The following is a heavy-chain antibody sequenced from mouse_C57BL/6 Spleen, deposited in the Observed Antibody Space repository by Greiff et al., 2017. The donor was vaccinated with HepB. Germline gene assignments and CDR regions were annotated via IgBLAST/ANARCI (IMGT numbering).Heavy chain of an antibody. J-gene: IGHJ2*01. V-gene: IGHV1-55*01. CDR3: ARGIGGNFFDY. CDR1: GYTFTSYW. Sequence: PGASVKMSCKASGYTFTSYWITWVKQRPGQGLEWIGDIYPGSGSTNYNEKFKSKATLTVDTSSSTAYMQLSSLTSEDSAVYYCARGIGGNFFDYWGQGTTLTVSS. CDR2: IYPGSGST. D-gene: IGHD2-1*01.